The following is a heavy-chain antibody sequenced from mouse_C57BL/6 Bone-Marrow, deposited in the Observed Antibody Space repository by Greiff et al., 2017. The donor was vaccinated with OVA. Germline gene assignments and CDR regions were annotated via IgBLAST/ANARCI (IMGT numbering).Heavy chain of an antibody. J-gene: IGHJ2*01. CDR1: GYTFTSYW. CDR3: ARVYYDYDDYFDY. D-gene: IGHD2-4*01. V-gene: IGHV1-50*01. CDR2: IDPSDSYT. Sequence: VQLQQPGAELVKPGASVKLSCKASGYTFTSYWMQWVNQRPGQGLEWIGEIDPSDSYTNYNQKFKGKATLTVDTSSSTAYMQLSSLTSEDSAVYYCARVYYDYDDYFDYWGQGTTLTVSS.